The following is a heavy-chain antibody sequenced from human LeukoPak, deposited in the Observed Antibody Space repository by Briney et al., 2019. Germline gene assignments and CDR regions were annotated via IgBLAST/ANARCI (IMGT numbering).Heavy chain of an antibody. CDR2: INHSGST. J-gene: IGHJ4*02. V-gene: IGHV4-34*01. CDR3: ARAYSSGADY. Sequence: PSETLSLTCAVYGGSFSGYYWSWIRQPPGKGLEWIGEINHSGSTNYNPSLKSRVTISVDTSKNQFSLKLSSVTAADTAVYYCARAYSSGADYWGQGTLVTVSS. D-gene: IGHD6-19*01. CDR1: GGSFSGYY.